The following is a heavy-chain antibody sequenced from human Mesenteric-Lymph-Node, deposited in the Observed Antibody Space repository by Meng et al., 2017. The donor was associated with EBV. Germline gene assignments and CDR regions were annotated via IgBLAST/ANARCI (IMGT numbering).Heavy chain of an antibody. CDR3: ARGMSYYDNSGFFDY. Sequence: QVHLGQAGDEVKKPGASVRVSCKASGYTFTSYDINWVRQAPGQGLEWMGWVNPDSGNTGFPEKFQGRITMTRNTSISTTYMELRSLTSEDTAVYYCARGMSYYDNSGFFDYWGQGALVTVSS. CDR1: GYTFTSYD. CDR2: VNPDSGNT. V-gene: IGHV1-8*01. J-gene: IGHJ4*02. D-gene: IGHD3-22*01.